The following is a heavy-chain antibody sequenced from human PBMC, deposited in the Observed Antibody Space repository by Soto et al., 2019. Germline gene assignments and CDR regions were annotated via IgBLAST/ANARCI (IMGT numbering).Heavy chain of an antibody. CDR1: GYAYTSYA. Sequence: QVQLVQFGAEEKKPGASVKVSCKASGYAYTSYAMHWVRQAHGQRLEWMGWINAGNGNTKYSQKFQGRVTITRDTSACTAYMELSSLRSEDTAVYYCARDPSYYGMDVWGQGTTVTVSS. J-gene: IGHJ6*02. V-gene: IGHV1-3*05. CDR3: ARDPSYYGMDV. CDR2: INAGNGNT.